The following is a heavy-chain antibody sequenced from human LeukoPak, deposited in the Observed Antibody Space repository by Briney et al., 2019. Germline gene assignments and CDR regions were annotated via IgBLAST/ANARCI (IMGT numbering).Heavy chain of an antibody. Sequence: GASVKVSCKASGYTFTSYGISGVRQAPGQGLEWMGWISAYNGNTNYAQKLQGRVTMTTDTSTSTAYMELRSLRSDDTAVYYCARDLCSGGSCYALVWFDPWGQGTLVTVSS. CDR1: GYTFTSYG. CDR3: ARDLCSGGSCYALVWFDP. CDR2: ISAYNGNT. J-gene: IGHJ5*02. D-gene: IGHD2-15*01. V-gene: IGHV1-18*04.